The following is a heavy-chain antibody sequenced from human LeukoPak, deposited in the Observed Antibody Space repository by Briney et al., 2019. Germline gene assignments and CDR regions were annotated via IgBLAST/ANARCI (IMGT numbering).Heavy chain of an antibody. CDR1: GGSISSYY. Sequence: SETLSLTCTVSGGSISSYYWSRIRQPAGKGLEWIGRSYTTGSTNYNPSLKSRVTMSLDTSKNQLSLNLSSVTAADTAVYYCARSGGSGFQLDSWGQGTLVTVSS. J-gene: IGHJ4*02. CDR3: ARSGGSGFQLDS. D-gene: IGHD1-26*01. CDR2: SYTTGST. V-gene: IGHV4-4*07.